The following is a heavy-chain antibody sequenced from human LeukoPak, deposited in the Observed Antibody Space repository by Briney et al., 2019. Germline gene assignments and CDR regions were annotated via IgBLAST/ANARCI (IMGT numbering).Heavy chain of an antibody. Sequence: PGGSLRLSCAASGFTFSSYSMNWVRQAPGKGVEWVSSISSSSSYIYYADSVKGRFTISRDNAKNSLYLQMNSLRAEDTAVYYCARDRPRAVTGLDYWGQGTLVTVSS. CDR2: ISSSSSYI. V-gene: IGHV3-21*01. CDR3: ARDRPRAVTGLDY. CDR1: GFTFSSYS. J-gene: IGHJ4*02. D-gene: IGHD2-21*02.